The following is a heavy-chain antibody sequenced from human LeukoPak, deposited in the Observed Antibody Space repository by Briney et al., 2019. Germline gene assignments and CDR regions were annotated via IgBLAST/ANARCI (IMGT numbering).Heavy chain of an antibody. CDR3: ARGGGGGTPAAWGAFDI. CDR2: IIPIFGTA. V-gene: IGHV1-69*05. D-gene: IGHD1/OR15-1a*01. CDR1: GGTFSSYA. Sequence: GASVKVSCKASGGTFSSYAISWVRQAPGQGLEWMGGIIPIFGTANYAQKFQGRVTITTDESTSTAYMELSSLRSEDTAVYYCARGGGGGTPAAWGAFDIWGQGTMVTVSS. J-gene: IGHJ3*02.